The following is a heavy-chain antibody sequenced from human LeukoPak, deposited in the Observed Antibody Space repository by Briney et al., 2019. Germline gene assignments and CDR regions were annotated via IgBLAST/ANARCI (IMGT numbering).Heavy chain of an antibody. D-gene: IGHD3-22*01. J-gene: IGHJ6*02. V-gene: IGHV4-34*01. CDR1: GGSFSGYY. CDR3: ARSRRDYYDSSGYSYGMDV. CDR2: INHSGST. Sequence: PSETLSLTCAVYGGSFSGYYWSWIRQPPGKGLEWIGEINHSGSTNYNPSLKSRVTISVDTSKNQFSLKLSSVTAADTAVYYCARSRRDYYDSSGYSYGMDVWGQGTTVTVSS.